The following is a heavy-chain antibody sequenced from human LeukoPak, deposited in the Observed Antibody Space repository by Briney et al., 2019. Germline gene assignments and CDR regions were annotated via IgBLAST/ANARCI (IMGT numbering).Heavy chain of an antibody. D-gene: IGHD2-2*01. CDR1: GFTFSSFD. V-gene: IGHV3-21*01. Sequence: GGSLRLSCAASGFTFSSFDMNWVRQAPGKGLEWVSSISTSSRYIYYRDSVRGRFTISRDDAKNSLYLQMNSLRVEDTAVYYCARADCSGSTCYLRRSWFDPWGRGTLVTVSS. CDR3: ARADCSGSTCYLRRSWFDP. CDR2: ISTSSRYI. J-gene: IGHJ5*02.